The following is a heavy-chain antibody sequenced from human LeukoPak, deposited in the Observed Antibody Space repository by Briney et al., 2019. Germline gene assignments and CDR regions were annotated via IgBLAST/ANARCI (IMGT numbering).Heavy chain of an antibody. CDR3: ARERSPAERDYYYYYMDV. V-gene: IGHV4-39*07. J-gene: IGHJ6*03. CDR1: GGSISSSSYY. Sequence: PSETLSLTCTVSGGSISSSSYYWGWIRQPPGKGLEWIGSIYYSGSTYYNPPLKSRVTISVDTSKNQFSLKLSSVTAADTAVYYCARERSPAERDYYYYYMDVWGKGTTVTVSS. D-gene: IGHD2-2*01. CDR2: IYYSGST.